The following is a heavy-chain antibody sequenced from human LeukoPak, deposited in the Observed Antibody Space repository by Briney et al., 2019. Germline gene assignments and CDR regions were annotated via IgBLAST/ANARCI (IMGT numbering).Heavy chain of an antibody. CDR3: ARWENYYYYMDV. CDR1: GGSISSGSYY. Sequence: SETLSLTCSVSGGSISSGSYYWSWIRQPAGKGLEWIGRIYTSGSTNYNPSLKSRVTISVDTSKNQFSLKLSSVTAADTAVYYCARWENYYYYMDVWGKGTTVTVSS. J-gene: IGHJ6*03. D-gene: IGHD1-26*01. V-gene: IGHV4-61*02. CDR2: IYTSGST.